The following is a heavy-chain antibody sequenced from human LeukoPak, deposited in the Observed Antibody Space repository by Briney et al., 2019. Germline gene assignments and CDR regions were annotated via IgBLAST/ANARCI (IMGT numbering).Heavy chain of an antibody. J-gene: IGHJ4*02. CDR3: AKGSYSGDSCQTGDDY. CDR2: ISGSGGGT. Sequence: PGGSLRLSCAASGFTFRSYAMSWARLAPGKGLEWVSTISGSGGGTWYPDSVKGRFTISRDNSKNTLWLHMTSLRAEDTAIYYCAKGSYSGDSCQTGDDYWGQGTLVTVSS. CDR1: GFTFRSYA. V-gene: IGHV3-23*01. D-gene: IGHD3-10*01.